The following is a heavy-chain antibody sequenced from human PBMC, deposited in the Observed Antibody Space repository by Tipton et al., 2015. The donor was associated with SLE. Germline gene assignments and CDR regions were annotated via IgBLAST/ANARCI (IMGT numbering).Heavy chain of an antibody. D-gene: IGHD3/OR15-3a*01. Sequence: SLRLSCAVSELTVSNNFMSWVRQAPGKGLEWVSIIYRGGKKFYADSVKGRFSISRDDSKDTLYLQMDSLKTEDTAVYYCTTGRTLWGQGTLVSVSS. J-gene: IGHJ3*01. V-gene: IGHV3-66*01. CDR2: IYRGGKK. CDR3: TTGRTL. CDR1: ELTVSNNF.